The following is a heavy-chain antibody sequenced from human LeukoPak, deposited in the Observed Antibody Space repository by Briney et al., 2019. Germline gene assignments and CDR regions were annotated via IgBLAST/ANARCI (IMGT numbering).Heavy chain of an antibody. V-gene: IGHV3-7*03. D-gene: IGHD2-2*01. CDR2: IKQDGSEK. CDR3: AREGEGYCSSTSCPGGMDV. CDR1: GFTFSSYW. Sequence: GGSLRLSCAASGFTFSSYWMSWVRQAPGKVLEWVANIKQDGSEKYYVDSVKGRFTISRDNAKNSLYLQMNSLRAEDTAVYYCAREGEGYCSSTSCPGGMDVWGKGTTVTVSS. J-gene: IGHJ6*04.